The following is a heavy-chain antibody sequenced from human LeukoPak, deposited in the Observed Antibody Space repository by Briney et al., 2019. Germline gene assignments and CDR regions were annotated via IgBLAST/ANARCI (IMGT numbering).Heavy chain of an antibody. J-gene: IGHJ4*02. CDR2: IYSGGST. CDR3: ARLPGGRQLN. CDR1: GFTVSSNY. Sequence: PGGSLRLSCAASGFTVSSNYMSWVRQAPGKGLEWVSVIYSGGSTCYADSVKGRFTISRDDSKNMVFLQMNSLRVEDTAVYYCARLPGGRQLNWGQGTLVTVSS. D-gene: IGHD1-1*01. V-gene: IGHV3-53*01.